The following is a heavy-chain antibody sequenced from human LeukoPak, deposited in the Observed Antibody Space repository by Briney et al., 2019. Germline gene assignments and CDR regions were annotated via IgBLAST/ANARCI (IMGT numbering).Heavy chain of an antibody. Sequence: RRASVKVSCKASGGTFSSYAISWVRQAPGQGLEWMGRIIPILGIANYAQKFQGRVTITADKSTSTAYMELSSLRSEDTAVYYCARGKEYYDILTGSNAFDIWGQGTMVTVSS. CDR2: IIPILGIA. D-gene: IGHD3-9*01. V-gene: IGHV1-69*04. CDR3: ARGKEYYDILTGSNAFDI. CDR1: GGTFSSYA. J-gene: IGHJ3*02.